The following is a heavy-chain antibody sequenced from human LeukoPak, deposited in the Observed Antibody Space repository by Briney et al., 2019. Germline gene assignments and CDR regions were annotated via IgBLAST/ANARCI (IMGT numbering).Heavy chain of an antibody. J-gene: IGHJ4*02. Sequence: GGSLRHSCAASGFTFSSYAMSWVRQAPGKGLEWVSAISGSGGSTYYADSVKGRFTISRDNSKNTLYLQMNSLRAEDTAVYYCAKGDYDFWSGPPFFDYWGQGTPLTLSS. D-gene: IGHD3-3*01. CDR1: GFTFSSYA. V-gene: IGHV3-23*01. CDR2: ISGSGGST. CDR3: AKGDYDFWSGPPFFDY.